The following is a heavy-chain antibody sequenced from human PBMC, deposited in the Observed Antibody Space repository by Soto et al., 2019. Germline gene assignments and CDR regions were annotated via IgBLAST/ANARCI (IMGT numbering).Heavy chain of an antibody. CDR2: INHSGST. Sequence: TSETLSLTCAVYGGSFSGYYWSWIRQPPGKGLEWIGEINHSGSTNYNPSLKSRVTISVDTSKNQFSLKLSSVTAADTAVYYCARRGPAAIKGYYYYYMDVWGKGTTVTVSS. D-gene: IGHD2-2*02. CDR3: ARRGPAAIKGYYYYYMDV. V-gene: IGHV4-34*01. J-gene: IGHJ6*03. CDR1: GGSFSGYY.